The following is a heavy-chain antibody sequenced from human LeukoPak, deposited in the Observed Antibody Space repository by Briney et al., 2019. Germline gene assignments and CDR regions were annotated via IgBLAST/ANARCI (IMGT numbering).Heavy chain of an antibody. CDR1: GFTFSSYS. CDR2: ISSSSSYI. CDR3: ARGVTSSSSSTTGDY. J-gene: IGHJ4*02. Sequence: PGGSLRLSCAASGFTFSSYSTNWVRQAPGKGLEWVSSISSSSSYIYYADSVKGRFTISRDNAKNSLYLQMNSLRAEDTAVYYCARGVTSSSSSTTGDYWGQGTLVTVSS. V-gene: IGHV3-21*01. D-gene: IGHD6-6*01.